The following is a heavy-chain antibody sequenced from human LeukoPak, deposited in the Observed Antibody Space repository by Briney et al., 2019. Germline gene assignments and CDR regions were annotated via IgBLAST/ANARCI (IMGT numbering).Heavy chain of an antibody. CDR3: AKDRKGGRIAVAVHWFDP. D-gene: IGHD6-19*01. CDR2: ISYDGSNK. J-gene: IGHJ5*02. V-gene: IGHV3-30*18. CDR1: GFTFSSYG. Sequence: GRSLRLSCAASGFTFSSYGMHWVRQAPGKGLEWVAVISYDGSNKYYADSVKGRFTISRDNSKNTLYPQMNSLRAEDTAVYYCAKDRKGGRIAVAVHWFDPWGQGTLVTVSS.